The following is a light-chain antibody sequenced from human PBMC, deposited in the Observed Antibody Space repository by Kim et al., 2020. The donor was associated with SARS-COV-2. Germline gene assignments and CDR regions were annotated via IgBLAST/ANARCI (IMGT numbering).Light chain of an antibody. CDR2: DAS. V-gene: IGKV3-11*01. CDR3: LQRSNWPWT. Sequence: EIVLTQSPATLSLSPGERATLSCRASQSVSSYLVWYQQKPGQAPRLLIYDASNRATGIPARFSGSGSGTDFTLTISSLEPEDFAVYYCLQRSNWPWTFGPGTKVDIK. J-gene: IGKJ1*01. CDR1: QSVSSY.